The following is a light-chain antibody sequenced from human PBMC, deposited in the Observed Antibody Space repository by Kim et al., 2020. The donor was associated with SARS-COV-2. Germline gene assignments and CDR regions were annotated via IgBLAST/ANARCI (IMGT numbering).Light chain of an antibody. CDR1: SSDVGGYNY. V-gene: IGLV2-14*01. CDR2: EVT. J-gene: IGLJ2*01. Sequence: GQSITISCTGTSSDVGGYNYVSWYQQHPGKAPQLMIYEVTKRPSGVSNRFTGSKSGNTAALTISGLQAEDEADYYCSSYTSSSTLVFGGGTQLTVL. CDR3: SSYTSSSTLV.